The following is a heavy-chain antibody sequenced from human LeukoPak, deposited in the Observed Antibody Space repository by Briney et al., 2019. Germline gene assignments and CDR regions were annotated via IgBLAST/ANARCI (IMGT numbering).Heavy chain of an antibody. V-gene: IGHV3-30*04. Sequence: GRSLRLSCAASGFTFNKYAIHWVRQAPGKGLEWVTVISYDGSYKDYPDSVKGRFTISRDNSKNTLYLQMNSLRADDTAVHYCANNLFTDGENYWGQGTLVTVSS. CDR2: ISYDGSYK. J-gene: IGHJ4*02. D-gene: IGHD3-3*01. CDR1: GFTFNKYA. CDR3: ANNLFTDGENY.